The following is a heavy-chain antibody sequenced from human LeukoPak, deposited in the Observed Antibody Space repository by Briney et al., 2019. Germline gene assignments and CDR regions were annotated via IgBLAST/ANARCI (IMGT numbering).Heavy chain of an antibody. CDR2: ISSSGSTI. Sequence: GGSLRLSCAASGFTFSSYEMNWVRQAPGKGLEWVSYISSSGSTIYYADSVKGRFTISIDNAKNSLFLQMNSLRADDMAVYYCARARTDYFDYWGQGTLVTVSS. CDR1: GFTFSSYE. V-gene: IGHV3-48*03. J-gene: IGHJ4*02. D-gene: IGHD1-1*01. CDR3: ARARTDYFDY.